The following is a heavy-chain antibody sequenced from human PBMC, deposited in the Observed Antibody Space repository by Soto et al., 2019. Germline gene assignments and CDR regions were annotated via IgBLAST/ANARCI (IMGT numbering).Heavy chain of an antibody. J-gene: IGHJ5*01. CDR2: IRWNSGNI. V-gene: IGHV3-9*01. Sequence: EVQLVESGGGLVQPGRSLRLSCAASGFTFEDYAMHWVRQAPGKGLEWVAGIRWNSGNIGYAESVKGRFTISRDNDKNSLYLQMNSLRTADTAFYYCTKEPSMGWFPNNWFDSCGQGSLVSVSS. D-gene: IGHD3-3*01. CDR1: GFTFEDYA. CDR3: TKEPSMGWFPNNWFDS.